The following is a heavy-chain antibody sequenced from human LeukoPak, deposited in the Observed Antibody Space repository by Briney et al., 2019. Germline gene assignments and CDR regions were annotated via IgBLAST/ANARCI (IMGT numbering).Heavy chain of an antibody. CDR1: GYSISSGYYW. CDR2: IYWDDDK. V-gene: IGHV2-5*02. Sequence: TLSLTCTVSGYSISSGYYWGWIRQPPGKALEWLALIYWDDDKRYSPSLKSRLTITKDTSKNQVVLTMTNMDPVDTATYYCAHWPKTRFDYWGQGTLVTVSS. J-gene: IGHJ4*02. CDR3: AHWPKTRFDY.